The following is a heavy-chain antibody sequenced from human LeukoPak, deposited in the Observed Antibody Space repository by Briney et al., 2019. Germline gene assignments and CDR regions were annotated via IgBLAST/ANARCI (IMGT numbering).Heavy chain of an antibody. D-gene: IGHD3-22*01. V-gene: IGHV3-23*01. CDR1: GFTFSYYA. CDR3: AKANYDDSSGFYYESEIDY. Sequence: GALRLSCAASGFTFSYYAMSWVRQAPGKGLEWVSTIPGSGGAWVSSITGTASRPFYADSVKGRFTISRDNSKNTLYLQMNSLRAEDTAVYYCAKANYDDSSGFYYESEIDYWGQGTLVTVSS. CDR2: IPGSGGAWVSSITGTASRP. J-gene: IGHJ4*02.